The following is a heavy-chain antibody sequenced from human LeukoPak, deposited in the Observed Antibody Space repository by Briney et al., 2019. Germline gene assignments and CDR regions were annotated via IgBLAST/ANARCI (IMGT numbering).Heavy chain of an antibody. D-gene: IGHD2-15*01. CDR1: GGSISSSGYY. CDR3: ARELGYCSGGTCVGGFDY. V-gene: IGHV4-39*01. J-gene: IGHJ4*02. Sequence: PSETLSLTCTVSGGSISSSGYYWGWIRQPPGKGLEWIGNIYYSGTTYYNPSLKSRVTISVDTSKNQFSLRLSSVTAADTAVYYCARELGYCSGGTCVGGFDYWGQGTLVTVSS. CDR2: IYYSGTT.